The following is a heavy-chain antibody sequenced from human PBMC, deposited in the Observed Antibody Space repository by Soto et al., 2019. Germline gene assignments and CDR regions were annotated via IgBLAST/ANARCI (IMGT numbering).Heavy chain of an antibody. CDR3: AGAIHDYYSDS. Sequence: QLQESGPGLVKPSDTLSLTCTVYGGSVTTYYWCWIRQPARKGLECIGHIYSSSSTKYNPSLQSGVTMSADTSTNHFSVRLSSVTAADTAMDYCAGAIHDYYSDSWGQGTLVTVSS. J-gene: IGHJ4*02. CDR2: IYSSSST. V-gene: IGHV4-4*07. D-gene: IGHD3-16*01. CDR1: GGSVTTYY.